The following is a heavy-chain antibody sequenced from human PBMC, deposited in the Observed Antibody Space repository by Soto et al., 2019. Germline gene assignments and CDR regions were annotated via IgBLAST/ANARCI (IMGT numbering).Heavy chain of an antibody. CDR2: INAGNGNT. D-gene: IGHD3-22*01. CDR1: GYTFTSYA. V-gene: IGHV1-3*01. CDR3: AKDYYDSSGYYPPALLFDY. J-gene: IGHJ4*02. Sequence: ASVKVSCKASGYTFTSYAMHGVCQAPGQRLEWMGWINAGNGNTKYSQKFQGRVTITRDTSASTAYMELSSLRSEDTAAYYCAKDYYDSSGYYPPALLFDYWGQGTLVTVS.